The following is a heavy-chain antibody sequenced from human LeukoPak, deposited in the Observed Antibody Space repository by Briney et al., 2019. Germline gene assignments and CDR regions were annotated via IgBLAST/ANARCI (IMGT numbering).Heavy chain of an antibody. CDR3: AGGSGDYSPDY. V-gene: IGHV3-30-3*01. Sequence: PGRSLRLSCAASGFTFKSYAIHWVRQAPGKGLEWVALISYDGSNKYYADSVKGRFTTSRDNSKNTLYLQMNSLRAEDTAVYYCAGGSGDYSPDYWGQGTLVTVSS. J-gene: IGHJ4*02. CDR2: ISYDGSNK. CDR1: GFTFKSYA. D-gene: IGHD4-17*01.